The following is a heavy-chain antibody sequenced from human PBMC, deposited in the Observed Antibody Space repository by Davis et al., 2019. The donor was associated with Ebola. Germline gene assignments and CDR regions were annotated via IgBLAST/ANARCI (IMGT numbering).Heavy chain of an antibody. J-gene: IGHJ5*02. CDR3: ARGPLRAIFGVLISNWFDP. V-gene: IGHV1-8*01. Sequence: ASVKVSCKASGYTFTSYDINWVRQATGQGLEWMGWMNPNSGNTGYAQKFQGRVTMTRNTSISTAYMELSSLRSEDTAVYYCARGPLRAIFGVLISNWFDPWGQGTLVTVSS. D-gene: IGHD3-3*01. CDR1: GYTFTSYD. CDR2: MNPNSGNT.